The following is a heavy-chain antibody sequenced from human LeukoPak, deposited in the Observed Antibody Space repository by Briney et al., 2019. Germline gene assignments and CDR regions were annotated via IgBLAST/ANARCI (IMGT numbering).Heavy chain of an antibody. CDR1: RFNFNNYW. CDR2: IKEDGSVK. V-gene: IGHV3-7*03. D-gene: IGHD6-6*01. J-gene: IGHJ4*02. CDR3: ARIGYRSSSFDY. Sequence: GGSLRLSCAASRFNFNNYWMSWVRQAPGRGLEWVANIKEDGSVKYYVDSVKGRFIISRDNAKNSQYLQINSLRAEDTAIYYCARIGYRSSSFDYWGQGTLVTVSS.